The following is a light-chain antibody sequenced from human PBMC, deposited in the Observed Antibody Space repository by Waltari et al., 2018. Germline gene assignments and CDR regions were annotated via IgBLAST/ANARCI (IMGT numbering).Light chain of an antibody. V-gene: IGLV8-61*01. CDR2: NTD. CDR3: VLYMGSGIWM. Sequence: QTVVTQEPSLSVSPGGTVTLTCGLSSGSVSPMSYCSWYQQTPGQAPRSLIYNTDSRSSGVPDRFSGSVLGNKAALTITGAQAEDESDYYCVLYMGSGIWMFGGGTKLTVL. CDR1: SGSVSPMSY. J-gene: IGLJ3*02.